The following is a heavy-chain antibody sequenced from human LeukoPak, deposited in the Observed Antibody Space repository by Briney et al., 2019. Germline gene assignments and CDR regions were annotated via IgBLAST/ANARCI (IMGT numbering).Heavy chain of an antibody. D-gene: IGHD2-2*01. CDR2: IYSGGST. CDR1: GFTVSSNY. Sequence: GGSLRLSCAASGFTVSSNYMSWVRQAPGKGLEWVSVIYSGGSTYYADSVKGRLTISRDNSKNTLYLQMNSLRAEDTAVYYCARGRGIVVVPAADDAFDIWGQGTMVTVSS. V-gene: IGHV3-53*01. J-gene: IGHJ3*02. CDR3: ARGRGIVVVPAADDAFDI.